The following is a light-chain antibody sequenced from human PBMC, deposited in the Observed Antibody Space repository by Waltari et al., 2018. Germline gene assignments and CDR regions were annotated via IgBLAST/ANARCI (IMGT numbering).Light chain of an antibody. CDR2: DVN. Sequence: QSALTQPPSAPGSLGQSVTISCTGTSSDVGNYNYVSWYQQHPGRAPKLIIYDVNRRPSGVPDRFSGSKSGNTASLAVSGLQPEDEADYYCSSYAGSSYVFGTGATVTVL. CDR3: SSYAGSSYV. CDR1: SSDVGNYNY. V-gene: IGLV2-8*01. J-gene: IGLJ1*01.